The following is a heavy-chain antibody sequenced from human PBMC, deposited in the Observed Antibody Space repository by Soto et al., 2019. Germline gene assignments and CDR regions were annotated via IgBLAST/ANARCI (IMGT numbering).Heavy chain of an antibody. CDR3: ARDYYDSSGLPYY. D-gene: IGHD3-22*01. V-gene: IGHV3-11*06. CDR2: ISSSSSYT. J-gene: IGHJ4*02. CDR1: GFTFSDYY. Sequence: QVQLVESGGGLVKPGGSLRLSCAASGFTFSDYYMSWIRQAPGKGLEWVSYISSSSSYTNYADSVNGRFTISRDNAKNSLYLQMNSLRAEDTAVYYCARDYYDSSGLPYYWGQGTLVTVSS.